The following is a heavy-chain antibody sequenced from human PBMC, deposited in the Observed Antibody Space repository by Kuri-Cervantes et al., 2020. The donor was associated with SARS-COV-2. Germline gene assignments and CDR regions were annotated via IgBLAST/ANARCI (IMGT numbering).Heavy chain of an antibody. D-gene: IGHD2-15*01. J-gene: IGHJ4*02. CDR2: INHSGST. V-gene: IGHV4-34*01. Sequence: SETLSLTCAVYGGSFSGYYWSWIRQPPGKGLEWIGEINHSGSTNYNPSLKSRVTISVDTSKNQFSLKLSSVTAADTAVYYCARRSDIVVVVAATPDIGFDYWGQGTLVTVSS. CDR1: GGSFSGYY. CDR3: ARRSDIVVVVAATPDIGFDY.